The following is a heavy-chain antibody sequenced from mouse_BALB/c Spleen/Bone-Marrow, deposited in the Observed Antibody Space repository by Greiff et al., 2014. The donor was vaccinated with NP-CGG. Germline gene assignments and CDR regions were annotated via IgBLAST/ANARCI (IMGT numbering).Heavy chain of an antibody. Sequence: EVKLVESGPDLVKPSQSLSLTCTVTGYSITSGYGWHWIRQFPENKLEWMGYTHYSGYTDYNPSLKSRISITRDTSKNQFFLQLNSVTTEDTATYYCVRETPVVADFDYWGQGTTLTVSS. D-gene: IGHD1-1*01. CDR1: GYSITSGYG. CDR3: VRETPVVADFDY. V-gene: IGHV3-1*02. CDR2: THYSGYT. J-gene: IGHJ2*01.